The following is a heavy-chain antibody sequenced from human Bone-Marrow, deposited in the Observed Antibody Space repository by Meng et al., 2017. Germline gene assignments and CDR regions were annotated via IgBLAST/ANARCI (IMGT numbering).Heavy chain of an antibody. D-gene: IGHD3-22*01. Sequence: GGSLRLSCAASGFTFSSYAMHWVRQAPGKGLEWVAVISYDGSNKYYADSVKGRFTISRDNSKNTLYLQMNSLRAEDTAVYYCARGESPTYYDSSGYYKFDYWGQGTLVTVSS. J-gene: IGHJ4*02. CDR2: ISYDGSNK. CDR1: GFTFSSYA. V-gene: IGHV3-30*01. CDR3: ARGESPTYYDSSGYYKFDY.